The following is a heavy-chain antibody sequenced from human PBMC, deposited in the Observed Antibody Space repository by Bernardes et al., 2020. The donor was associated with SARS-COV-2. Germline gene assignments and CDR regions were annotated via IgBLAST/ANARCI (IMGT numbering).Heavy chain of an antibody. CDR1: GFTFSSYG. D-gene: IGHD3-10*01. V-gene: IGHV3-30*03. CDR2: ISYDGSNK. J-gene: IGHJ2*01. CDR3: ARAKRPMVRGVNMGWYFDL. Sequence: GGSLRLSCAASGFTFSSYGMHWVRQAPGKGLEWVAVISYDGSNKYYADSVKGRFTISRDNSKNTLYLQMNSLRAEDTAVYYCARAKRPMVRGVNMGWYFDLWGRGTLVTVSS.